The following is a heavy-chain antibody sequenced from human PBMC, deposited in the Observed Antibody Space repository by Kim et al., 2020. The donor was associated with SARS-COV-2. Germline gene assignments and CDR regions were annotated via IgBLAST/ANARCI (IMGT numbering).Heavy chain of an antibody. CDR1: GYTFTGYY. Sequence: ASVKVSCKASGYTFTGYYIHWVRQAPGQGLEWMGWINPNSGGTNYAQKFQGRVTMTSDTSISTAYMELSRLRSDDTAVYYCARDIRGIDRFGYYGSGSSHWGQGTLVTVSS. V-gene: IGHV1-2*02. J-gene: IGHJ4*02. CDR3: ARDIRGIDRFGYYGSGSSH. D-gene: IGHD3-10*01. CDR2: INPNSGGT.